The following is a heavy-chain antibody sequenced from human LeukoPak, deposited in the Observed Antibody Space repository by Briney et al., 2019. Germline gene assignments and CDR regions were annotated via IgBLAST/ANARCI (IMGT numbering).Heavy chain of an antibody. Sequence: SETLSLTCTVSGGSISSGSYYWSRIRQPAGKGLEWIGRIYTSGSTNYNPSLKSRVTISVDTSKNQFSLKLSSVTAADTAVYYCARGGTIPYYYYMDVWGKGTTVTVSS. J-gene: IGHJ6*03. CDR3: ARGGTIPYYYYMDV. CDR2: IYTSGST. CDR1: GGSISSGSYY. D-gene: IGHD1-1*01. V-gene: IGHV4-61*02.